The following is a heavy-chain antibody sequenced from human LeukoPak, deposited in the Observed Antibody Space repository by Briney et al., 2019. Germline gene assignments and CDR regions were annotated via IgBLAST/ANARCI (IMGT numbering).Heavy chain of an antibody. CDR1: GGSISGSSYC. D-gene: IGHD3-3*02. CDR3: ARVLSPTDY. Sequence: SETLSLTCTVSGGSISGSSYCWGWIRQPPGKGLEWIGSIYYSGSTYYHPSLKSRVTISVDTSKNQFSLKLSSVTAADTAVYYCARVLSPTDYWGQGTLVTVSS. J-gene: IGHJ4*02. V-gene: IGHV4-39*07. CDR2: IYYSGST.